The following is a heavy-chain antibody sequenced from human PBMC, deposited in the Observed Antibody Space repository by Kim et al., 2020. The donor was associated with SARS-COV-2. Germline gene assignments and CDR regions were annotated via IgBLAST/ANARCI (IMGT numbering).Heavy chain of an antibody. Sequence: GGSLRLSCAASGFIFSVSTMHWVRQASGKGLEWVGRIGNKANSYATAYAASLKGRFTIARDDSKNTAYLQMNSLKSEDTAVYYCTRLDGRCGSDCNILDYWGQGTLVTVSS. J-gene: IGHJ4*02. CDR3: TRLDGRCGSDCNILDY. V-gene: IGHV3-73*01. CDR2: IGNKANSYAT. CDR1: GFIFSVST. D-gene: IGHD2-21*02.